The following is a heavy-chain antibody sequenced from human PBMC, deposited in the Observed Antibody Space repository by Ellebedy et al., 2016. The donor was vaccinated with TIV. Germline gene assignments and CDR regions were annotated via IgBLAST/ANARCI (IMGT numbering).Heavy chain of an antibody. V-gene: IGHV1-18*04. CDR3: ARGPDLRVVAATVWFDP. Sequence: ASVKVSCXASGYTFTSYGISWVRQAPGQGLEWMGWISAYNGNTNYAQKLQGRVTMTTDTSTSTAYMELRSLRSDDTAVYYCARGPDLRVVAATVWFDPWGQGTLVTVSS. J-gene: IGHJ5*02. CDR2: ISAYNGNT. CDR1: GYTFTSYG. D-gene: IGHD2-15*01.